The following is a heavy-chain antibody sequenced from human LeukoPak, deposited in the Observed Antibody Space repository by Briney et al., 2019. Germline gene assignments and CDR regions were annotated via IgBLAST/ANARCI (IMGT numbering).Heavy chain of an antibody. CDR3: ARDRAYSDYKGTTYYFDY. D-gene: IGHD3-10*01. CDR2: MYTSGST. CDR1: DGSISSYY. J-gene: IGHJ4*02. V-gene: IGHV4-4*07. Sequence: SETLSLTCTVSDGSISSYYWGWIRQPAGKGLEWIGRMYTSGSTNYNPSLKSRVTMSVDTSKNQFSLKLSSVTAADTAVYYCARDRAYSDYKGTTYYFDYWGQGTLVTVSS.